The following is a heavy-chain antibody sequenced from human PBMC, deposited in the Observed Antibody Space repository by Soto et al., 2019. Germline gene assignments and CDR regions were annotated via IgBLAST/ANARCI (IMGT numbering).Heavy chain of an antibody. CDR3: ARDRRGYCSGGSCPRYYGMDV. CDR2: IIPIFGTA. D-gene: IGHD2-15*01. Sequence: GASVKVSCKASGGTFSSYAISWVRQAPGQGLEWMGGIIPIFGTANYAQKFQGRVTITADESTSTAYMELSSLRSEDTAVYYCARDRRGYCSGGSCPRYYGMDVWGQGTTVTVSS. CDR1: GGTFSSYA. V-gene: IGHV1-69*13. J-gene: IGHJ6*02.